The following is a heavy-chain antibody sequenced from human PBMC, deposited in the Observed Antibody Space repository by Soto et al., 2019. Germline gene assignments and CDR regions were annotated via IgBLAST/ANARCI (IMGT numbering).Heavy chain of an antibody. J-gene: IGHJ6*02. CDR3: ARPIAVAGQYGMDV. Sequence: PGESLKISCKASGYRFTSYWIAWVRQTPGKGLEWMGIIYPDDSDTRYSPSFQGQVTISADKSISTAYLQWSSLKASDTAMYYCARPIAVAGQYGMDVWGQGTTVTVSS. CDR1: GYRFTSYW. CDR2: IYPDDSDT. V-gene: IGHV5-51*01. D-gene: IGHD6-19*01.